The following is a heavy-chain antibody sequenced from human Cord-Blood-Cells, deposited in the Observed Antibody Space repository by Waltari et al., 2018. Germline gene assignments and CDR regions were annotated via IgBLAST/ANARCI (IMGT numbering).Heavy chain of an antibody. D-gene: IGHD5-12*01. CDR3: ARDGMRSGYDLEDY. CDR2: IWYDGSNK. J-gene: IGHJ4*02. Sequence: QVQLVDSGGGVVQPGRSLRLSCAASGFTFSSYCMHWVRQAPGKGMEWVAVIWYDGSNKYYADSVKGRFTISRDNSKNTLYLQMNSLRAEDTAVYYCARDGMRSGYDLEDYWGQGTLVTVSS. CDR1: GFTFSSYC. V-gene: IGHV3-33*01.